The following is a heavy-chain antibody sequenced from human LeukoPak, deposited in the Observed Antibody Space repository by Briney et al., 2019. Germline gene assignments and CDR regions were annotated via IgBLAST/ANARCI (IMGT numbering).Heavy chain of an antibody. CDR1: GGSFSGYY. Sequence: SETLSLTCAVYGGSFSGYYWSWIRQPPGKGLEWIGEINHGGSTYYNPSLKSRVTISVDSSKNQFSLKLSSVTAADTAVYYCARGRAGGYSSSWFDYWGQGTLVTVSS. J-gene: IGHJ4*02. CDR3: ARGRAGGYSSSWFDY. V-gene: IGHV4-34*01. CDR2: INHGGST. D-gene: IGHD6-13*01.